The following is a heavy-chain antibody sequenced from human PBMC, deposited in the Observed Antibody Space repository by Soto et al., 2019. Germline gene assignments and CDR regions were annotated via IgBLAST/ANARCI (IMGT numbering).Heavy chain of an antibody. CDR3: AKSLGELQWLVQDH. J-gene: IGHJ4*02. CDR1: GFTFSNYA. Sequence: GGSLRLSCAASGFTFSNYAMTWVRQAPGKGLEWVSAIGGSGESTYYAGSVKGRFTISRDNSRDTLHLQMTSLRAEDTAVYYCAKSLGELQWLVQDHWGQGTLVTVSS. D-gene: IGHD6-19*01. CDR2: IGGSGEST. V-gene: IGHV3-23*01.